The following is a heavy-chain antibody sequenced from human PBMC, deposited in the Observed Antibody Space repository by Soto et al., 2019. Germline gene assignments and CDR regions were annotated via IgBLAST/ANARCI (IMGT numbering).Heavy chain of an antibody. CDR2: ANYSGST. D-gene: IGHD3-9*01. V-gene: IGHV4-59*01. Sequence: SETLSLTCTVSGASITIYYWNWIRQPPGKALEWIGDANYSGSTNYNPSLKSRVTISVDKSKNQFSLKMSSVTAADTAVYYCARVVRDYDIVTGYYIGQYFDFWGQGTLVTVSS. CDR3: ARVVRDYDIVTGYYIGQYFDF. CDR1: GASITIYY. J-gene: IGHJ4*02.